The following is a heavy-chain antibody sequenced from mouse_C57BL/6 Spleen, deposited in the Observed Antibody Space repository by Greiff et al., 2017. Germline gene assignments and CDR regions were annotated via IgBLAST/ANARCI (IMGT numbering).Heavy chain of an antibody. CDR1: GYAFSSSW. D-gene: IGHD1-2*01. V-gene: IGHV1-82*01. CDR2: IYPGDGDT. J-gene: IGHJ2*01. CDR3: ARAAGPFDD. Sequence: QVQLQQSGPELVKPGASVKISCKASGYAFSSSWMNWVKQRPGKGLEWIGRIYPGDGDTNYNGKFKGKATLTADKSSSTAYMQLSSLPSEDSSVYFCARAAGPFDDWGQGTTLTVSS.